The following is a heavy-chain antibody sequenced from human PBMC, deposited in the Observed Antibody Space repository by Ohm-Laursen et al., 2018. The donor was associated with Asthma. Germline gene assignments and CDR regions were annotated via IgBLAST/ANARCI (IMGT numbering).Heavy chain of an antibody. Sequence: GASVKVSCKASGYTFTSYYMHWVRQAPGQGLEWMGRINPNSGGTNYAQKFQGRVTMTRDTSISTAYMELSRLRSDDTAVYYCARDRFPHYYDSSGYPGDYWGQGTLVTVSS. V-gene: IGHV1-2*06. CDR1: GYTFTSYY. J-gene: IGHJ4*02. D-gene: IGHD3-22*01. CDR3: ARDRFPHYYDSSGYPGDY. CDR2: INPNSGGT.